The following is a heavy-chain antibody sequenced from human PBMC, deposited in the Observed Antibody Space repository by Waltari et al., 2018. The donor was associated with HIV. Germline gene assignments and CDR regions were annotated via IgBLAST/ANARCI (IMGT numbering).Heavy chain of an antibody. CDR2: IEQDGREI. J-gene: IGHJ6*02. CDR3: ARTGGCSGGSCYFYQSYYGLDV. CDR1: GFTFGNYW. Sequence: VQLVESGGGLVRPGGSLRLSCAASGFTFGNYWMTWVRQVPGKGLEWVANIEQDGREIHYVDSVKGRFTISRDNARNTFYLHMNKIRGDDTAVYYCARTGGCSGGSCYFYQSYYGLDVWGQGTPVTVSS. D-gene: IGHD2-15*01. V-gene: IGHV3-7*01.